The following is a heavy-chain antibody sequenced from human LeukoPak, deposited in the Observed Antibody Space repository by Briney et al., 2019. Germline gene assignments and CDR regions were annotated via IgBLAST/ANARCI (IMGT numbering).Heavy chain of an antibody. J-gene: IGHJ6*03. V-gene: IGHV3-23*01. D-gene: IGHD3-16*01. Sequence: GGSLRLSCAASGFNFNRYAMSWVRQAPGKGLEWVSDIIDNGDTTYHANSVKGRFTISRDNSKNTLYLQMHSLRAEDTAVYYCAKLGGQEIYNYYVGVWGKGTTVAVSS. CDR3: AKLGGQEIYNYYVGV. CDR1: GFNFNRYA. CDR2: IIDNGDTT.